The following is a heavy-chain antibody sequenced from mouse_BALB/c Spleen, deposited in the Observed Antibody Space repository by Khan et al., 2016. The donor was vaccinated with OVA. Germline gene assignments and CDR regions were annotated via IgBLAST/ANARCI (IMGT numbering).Heavy chain of an antibody. D-gene: IGHD1-1*01. CDR2: ISSGGSYT. J-gene: IGHJ3*01. Sequence: EVQLQESGGDLVKPEGSLKLSCAASGFTFSTYGMSWVRQTPDKRLEWVATISSGGSYTYYPDSVQGRFTISRDNAKNTLYLQMSSLESEDTAMFYCARLAYYYDSEGFAYWGQGTLVTVSA. V-gene: IGHV5-6*01. CDR3: ARLAYYYDSEGFAY. CDR1: GFTFSTYG.